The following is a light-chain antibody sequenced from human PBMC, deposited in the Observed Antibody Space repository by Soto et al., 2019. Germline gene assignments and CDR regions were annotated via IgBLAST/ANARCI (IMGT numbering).Light chain of an antibody. CDR2: AAS. CDR3: LQHNTYRRA. J-gene: IGKJ1*01. CDR1: QDIRSD. Sequence: DIQMTQSPASLSASVGDRVTITCRASQDIRSDLGWYQQKPGRAPTRLIFAASRLQSGVPSRFSGRGSGTEFTLTISSLQPEDFAAYYCLQHNTYRRAFGQGTKVEMK. V-gene: IGKV1-17*01.